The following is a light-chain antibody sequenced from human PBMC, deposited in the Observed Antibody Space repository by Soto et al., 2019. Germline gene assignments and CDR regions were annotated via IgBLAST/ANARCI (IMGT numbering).Light chain of an antibody. CDR1: QSISRW. V-gene: IGKV1-5*01. CDR3: QQYSSHWT. Sequence: IEMTQSPSSLSSSLGDRVTITCRASQSISRWLAWYQEKPGKAPKVLIYDASNLERGVPSRFSGIGSGTEFTLTISRMKPDDFATYYCQQYSSHWTFGQGTKVDIK. CDR2: DAS. J-gene: IGKJ1*01.